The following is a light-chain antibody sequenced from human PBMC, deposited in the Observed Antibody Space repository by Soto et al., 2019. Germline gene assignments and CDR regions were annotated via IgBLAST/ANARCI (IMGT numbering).Light chain of an antibody. V-gene: IGKV3-20*01. Sequence: EIVLTQSPGTLSLSPGERATLSCRASQSVSTSYLAWYQQKPGQAPRLLISGASRRATGIPDMFSGSGSGTDFTLTISRLEPEDFAVYYCQQYGSSYTFGQGTKLEIK. CDR3: QQYGSSYT. CDR1: QSVSTSY. CDR2: GAS. J-gene: IGKJ2*01.